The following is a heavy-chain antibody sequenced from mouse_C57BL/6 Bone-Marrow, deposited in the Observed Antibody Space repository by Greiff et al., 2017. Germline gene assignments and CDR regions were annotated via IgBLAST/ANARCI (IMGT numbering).Heavy chain of an antibody. CDR2: IYPSDSYT. J-gene: IGHJ1*03. CDR1: GYTFTSYW. D-gene: IGHD4-1*01. CDR3: ALPNCDFDV. V-gene: IGHV1-69*01. Sequence: VQLQQPGAELVMPGASVKLSCKASGYTFTSYWMHWVKQRPGQGLEWIGEIYPSDSYTNYNQKFKGKSTLTVDKSSSTAYIQLSSLTSEDYAVYYCALPNCDFDVWGTGTTVTVSS.